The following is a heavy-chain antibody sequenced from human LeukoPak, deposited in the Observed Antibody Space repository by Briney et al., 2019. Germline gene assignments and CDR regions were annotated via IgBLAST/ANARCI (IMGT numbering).Heavy chain of an antibody. D-gene: IGHD5-18*01. V-gene: IGHV1-69*05. Sequence: SVKVSCKASGGTFSSYAISWVRQAPGQGLEWMGGIIPIFGTANYAQKFQGRVTITTDESTSTAYMELSSLRSEDTAVYYCASGGLWLSPVNYWGQGTLVTVSS. J-gene: IGHJ4*02. CDR2: IIPIFGTA. CDR3: ASGGLWLSPVNY. CDR1: GGTFSSYA.